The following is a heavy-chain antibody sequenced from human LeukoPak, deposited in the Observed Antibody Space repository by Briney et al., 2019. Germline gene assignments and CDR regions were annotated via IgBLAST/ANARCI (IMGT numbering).Heavy chain of an antibody. CDR2: INPNSGGI. CDR1: GYTFTSYG. D-gene: IGHD3-10*01. CDR3: ARLGSHYYYYVDV. J-gene: IGHJ6*03. V-gene: IGHV1-2*02. Sequence: ASVTVSCKASGYTFTSYGISWVRQAPGQGLEWMGWINPNSGGINYAQKFQGRVTITRDTSISTAYMALRRLRYDDTAVYYCARLGSHYYYYVDVWGKGTTVTVSS.